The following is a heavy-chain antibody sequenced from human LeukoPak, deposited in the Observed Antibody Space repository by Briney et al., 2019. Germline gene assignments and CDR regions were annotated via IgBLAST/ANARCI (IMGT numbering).Heavy chain of an antibody. CDR3: AKDETSKYCSSTSCLYNWFDP. D-gene: IGHD2-2*01. CDR2: IVGDTVT. V-gene: IGHV3-23*01. CDR1: GFTFNSYA. Sequence: GGSLRLSCAASGFTFNSYAMSWVRQAPGKGLEWVSAIVGDTVTFYTDSVKGRFTISRDNSKNTLYLQMNSLRAEDTAVYYCAKDETSKYCSSTSCLYNWFDPWGQGTLVTVSS. J-gene: IGHJ5*02.